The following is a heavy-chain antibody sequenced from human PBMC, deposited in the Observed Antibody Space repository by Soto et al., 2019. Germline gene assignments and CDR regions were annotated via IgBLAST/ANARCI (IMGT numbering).Heavy chain of an antibody. V-gene: IGHV4-38-2*02. J-gene: IGHJ4*02. D-gene: IGHD1-26*01. CDR2: INHSGSS. Sequence: SETLSLTCNVSGASISSYNYWGWFRQPPGKGLEWIGSINHSGSSIYNPSLKNRVTISTMSNNKFSLELSSVTAADTAVYYCTRGLFSGSSYSGSWYYFDSWGQGTMVTVSS. CDR3: TRGLFSGSSYSGSWYYFDS. CDR1: GASISSYNY.